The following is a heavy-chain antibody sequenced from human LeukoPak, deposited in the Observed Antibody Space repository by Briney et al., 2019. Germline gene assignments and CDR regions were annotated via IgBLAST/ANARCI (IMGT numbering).Heavy chain of an antibody. D-gene: IGHD2-8*01. CDR2: ISYDGSNK. Sequence: GGSLRLSCAASGFTFSSYAMHWVRQAPGKGLEWVAVISYDGSNKYYADSVKGRFTISRDNSKNTLYLQMNSLRAEDTAVYYCARIPRTNGVCFDYWGQGTLVTVSS. CDR1: GFTFSSYA. V-gene: IGHV3-30*04. J-gene: IGHJ4*02. CDR3: ARIPRTNGVCFDY.